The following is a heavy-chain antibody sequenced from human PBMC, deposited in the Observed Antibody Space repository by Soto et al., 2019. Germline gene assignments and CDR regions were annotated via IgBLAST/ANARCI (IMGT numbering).Heavy chain of an antibody. CDR2: ISGSGGST. Sequence: GGSLRLSCAASGFTFSSYAMSWVRQAPGKGLEWVSAISGSGGSTYYADSVKGRFTISRDNSKNTLYLQMNSLRAEDTAVYYCAKDRTSGDYHGIVYYYYGMDVWGQGTTVTVSS. CDR1: GFTFSSYA. CDR3: AKDRTSGDYHGIVYYYYGMDV. V-gene: IGHV3-23*01. D-gene: IGHD4-17*01. J-gene: IGHJ6*02.